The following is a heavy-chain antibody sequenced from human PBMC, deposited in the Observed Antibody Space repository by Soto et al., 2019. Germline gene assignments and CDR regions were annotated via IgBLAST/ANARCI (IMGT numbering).Heavy chain of an antibody. V-gene: IGHV4-34*01. CDR1: GGSFSGYY. J-gene: IGHJ6*02. CDR2: INHSGST. CDR3: ARDGIVVVPAARYYYYGMDV. D-gene: IGHD2-2*01. Sequence: SETLSLTCAVYGGSFSGYYWSWIRQPPGKGLEWIGEINHSGSTNYNPSLKSRVTISVDTSKNQFSLKLSSVTAADTAVYYCARDGIVVVPAARYYYYGMDVWGQGTTVTVSS.